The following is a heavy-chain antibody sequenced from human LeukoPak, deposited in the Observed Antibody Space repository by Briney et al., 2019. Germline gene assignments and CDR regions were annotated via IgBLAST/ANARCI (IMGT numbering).Heavy chain of an antibody. D-gene: IGHD4-17*01. CDR3: ARDRHDYGENPTLYYFDY. J-gene: IGHJ4*02. CDR1: GGTFSSYA. Sequence: GASVKVSCKASGGTFSSYAISWVRQAPGQGLEWMGGIIPIFGTANYAQKFQGRVTITADESTSTAYMELSSLRSEDTAVYYCARDRHDYGENPTLYYFDYWGQGTLVTVSS. V-gene: IGHV1-69*13. CDR2: IIPIFGTA.